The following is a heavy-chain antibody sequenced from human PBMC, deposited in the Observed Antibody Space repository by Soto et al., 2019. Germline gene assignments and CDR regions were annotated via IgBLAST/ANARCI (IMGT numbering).Heavy chain of an antibody. CDR2: INSDGSST. V-gene: IGHV3-74*01. D-gene: IGHD2-15*01. CDR3: ARTFGYCSGGSCSYDAFDI. J-gene: IGHJ3*02. Sequence: GRSLRHSCAASGFTFSSYWVPWVRQAPGKGLVWVSRINSDGSSTSYADSVKGRFTISRDNAKNTLYLQMNSLGAEDTAVYYCARTFGYCSGGSCSYDAFDIWGQGTMVTRLL. CDR1: GFTFSSYW.